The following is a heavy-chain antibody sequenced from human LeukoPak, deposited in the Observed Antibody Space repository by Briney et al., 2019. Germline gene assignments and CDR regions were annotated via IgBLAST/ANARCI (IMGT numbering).Heavy chain of an antibody. CDR2: IHYSGST. V-gene: IGHV4-30-2*01. D-gene: IGHD3-16*01. CDR1: GGSISSGGYS. Sequence: SETLSLTCAVSGGSISSGGYSWSWIRQPPGKGLEWIGYIHYSGSTYYNASLKSRVTISVDRSKNQFSLKLSSVTAADTAVYYCASARGSDAFDMWGQGTTVTVSS. CDR3: ASARGSDAFDM. J-gene: IGHJ3*02.